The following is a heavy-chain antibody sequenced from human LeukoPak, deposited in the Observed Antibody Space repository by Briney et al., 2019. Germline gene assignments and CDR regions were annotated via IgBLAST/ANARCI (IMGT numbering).Heavy chain of an antibody. Sequence: GGSLRLSCAASGFTFSSYSMNWVRQAPGKGLEWVSSISGSSSYIYYADSVEGRFTISRDNAKNSLYLQMNSLRAEDTAVYYCARDLPGDYWGQGTLVTVSS. CDR2: ISGSSSYI. CDR3: ARDLPGDY. V-gene: IGHV3-21*01. J-gene: IGHJ4*02. CDR1: GFTFSSYS. D-gene: IGHD3-10*01.